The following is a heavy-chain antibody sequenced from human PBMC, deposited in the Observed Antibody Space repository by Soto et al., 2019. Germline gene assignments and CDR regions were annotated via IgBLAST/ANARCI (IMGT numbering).Heavy chain of an antibody. D-gene: IGHD4-17*01. J-gene: IGHJ5*02. V-gene: IGHV4-59*01. CDR2: IYYSGTA. Sequence: SETLSLTCTVSGGSISTYYWSWVRQPPGKGLEWIGYIYYSGTATYNPSLRSRVTISVDTSKNQFSLRLSSVTASDTAVYYCARRLDDRGDNYFNWFDPWGQGTRVTVSS. CDR1: GGSISTYY. CDR3: ARRLDDRGDNYFNWFDP.